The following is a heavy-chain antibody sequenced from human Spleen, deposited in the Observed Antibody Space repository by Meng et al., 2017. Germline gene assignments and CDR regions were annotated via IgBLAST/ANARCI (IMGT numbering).Heavy chain of an antibody. D-gene: IGHD1-26*01. CDR3: AKDLDSGSYSRGDDAFDI. CDR2: IKQDGSEK. J-gene: IGHJ3*02. CDR1: GFTFSSYW. Sequence: GESLKISCAASGFTFSSYWMSWVRQAPGKGLEWVANIKQDGSEKYYVDSVKGRFTISRDNSKNTLYLQMNSLRAEDTAVYYCAKDLDSGSYSRGDDAFDIWGQGTMVTVSS. V-gene: IGHV3-7*03.